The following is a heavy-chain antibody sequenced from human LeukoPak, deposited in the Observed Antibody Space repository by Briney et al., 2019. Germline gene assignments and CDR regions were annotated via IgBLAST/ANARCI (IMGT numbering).Heavy chain of an antibody. J-gene: IGHJ5*01. CDR1: GGSISRGSYY. CDR2: IYTSGGT. V-gene: IGHV4-61*02. D-gene: IGHD2-21*02. CDR3: ARGDFQQAVINWFDS. Sequence: SETLSLTCTVSGGSISRGSYYWSWIRQPAGKGLEWIGRIYTSGGTNYNPSLKSRVTISVDTSKNQFSLKLSSVTAADTAVYYCARGDFQQAVINWFDSWGQGTLVTVSS.